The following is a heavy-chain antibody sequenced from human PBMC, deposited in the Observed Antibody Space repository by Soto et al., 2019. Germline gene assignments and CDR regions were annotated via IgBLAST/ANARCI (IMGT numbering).Heavy chain of an antibody. D-gene: IGHD3-16*01. V-gene: IGHV4-28*01. CDR2: ISYTGTT. Sequence: PSETLSLTCVVSSYSISSGNWWCWRRQPAGKGLEWLAYISYTGTTYYNPSLKSRVTMSVDKSKDTFSLSLSSVNAVDTAVYYCARLPRLGDPFDYWGPGILVTVSS. CDR1: SYSISSGNW. CDR3: ARLPRLGDPFDY. J-gene: IGHJ4*02.